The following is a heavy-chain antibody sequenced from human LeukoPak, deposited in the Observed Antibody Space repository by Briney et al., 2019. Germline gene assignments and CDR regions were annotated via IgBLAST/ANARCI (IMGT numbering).Heavy chain of an antibody. D-gene: IGHD4-17*01. V-gene: IGHV4-4*02. CDR2: IYHSGST. J-gene: IGHJ4*02. CDR3: ARDPRLTTTFDY. Sequence: PSETLSLTCAVSGVSISISNWWSWVRQPPGKGLEWIGEIYHSGSTNYNPSLKSRVTISVDKSKNQFSLKLSSVTAADTAVYYCARDPRLTTTFDYWGRESWSPSPQ. CDR1: GVSISISNW.